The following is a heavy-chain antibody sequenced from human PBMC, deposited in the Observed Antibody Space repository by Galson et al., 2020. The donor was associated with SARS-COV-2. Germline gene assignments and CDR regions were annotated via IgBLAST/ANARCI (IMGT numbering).Heavy chain of an antibody. J-gene: IGHJ2*01. CDR3: ARQGVNMIVLVTVPGWYFDL. CDR2: VYPSGTT. V-gene: IGHV4-38-2*02. D-gene: IGHD3-22*01. Sequence: SETLSLTCTVSGYSVSTTNYWGWVRQPPGRGLEWIGSVYPSGTTYYNPPLKSRVTISVDTSKNQFSLRLDSVTAADTALYYCARQGVNMIVLVTVPGWYFDLWVRGILVTVSS. CDR1: GYSVSTTNY.